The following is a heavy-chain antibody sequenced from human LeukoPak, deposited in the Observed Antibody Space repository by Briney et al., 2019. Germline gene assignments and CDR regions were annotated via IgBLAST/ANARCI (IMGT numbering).Heavy chain of an antibody. D-gene: IGHD6-13*01. J-gene: IGHJ3*02. Sequence: GSSVKVSCKASGGTFSSYAISWVRQAPGQGPEWMGRIIPILGIANYAQKFQGRVTITADKSTSTAYMELSSLRSEDTAVYYCARDSSGYSSSWPFDIWGQGTMVTVSS. CDR1: GGTFSSYA. CDR3: ARDSSGYSSSWPFDI. V-gene: IGHV1-69*04. CDR2: IIPILGIA.